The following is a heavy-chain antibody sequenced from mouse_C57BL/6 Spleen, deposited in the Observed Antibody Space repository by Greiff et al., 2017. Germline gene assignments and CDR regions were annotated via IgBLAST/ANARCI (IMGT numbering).Heavy chain of an antibody. Sequence: QVQLQQSGAELVRPGASVTLSCKASGYTFTDYEMHWVKQTPVHGLEWIGAIDPETGGTAYNQKFKGKAILTADKSSSTAYMELRSLTSEDSAVYYCTTTNWDLYYFDYWGQGTTLTVSS. D-gene: IGHD4-1*01. CDR3: TTTNWDLYYFDY. CDR2: IDPETGGT. J-gene: IGHJ2*01. V-gene: IGHV1-15*01. CDR1: GYTFTDYE.